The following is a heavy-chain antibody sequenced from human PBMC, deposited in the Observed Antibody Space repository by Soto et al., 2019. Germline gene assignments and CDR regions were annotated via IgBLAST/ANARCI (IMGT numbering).Heavy chain of an antibody. CDR3: ARLVTMFRGENWFDP. Sequence: SETLSLTCTVSGGSISSYYWSWIRQPPGKGLEWIGYIYYSGSTNYNPSLKSRVTISVDTSKNQFSLKLSSVTAADTAVYYCARLVTMFRGENWFDPWGQGTLVTVSS. CDR1: GGSISSYY. J-gene: IGHJ5*02. V-gene: IGHV4-59*08. CDR2: IYYSGST. D-gene: IGHD3-10*01.